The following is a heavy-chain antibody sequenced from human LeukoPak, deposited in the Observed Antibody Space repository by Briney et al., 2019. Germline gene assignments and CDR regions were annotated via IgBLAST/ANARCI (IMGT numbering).Heavy chain of an antibody. CDR1: GGTFSSYA. Sequence: SVKVSCKASGGTFSSYAISWVRQAPGQGLEWMGRIIPTLGIANYAQKFQGRVTITADKSTSTAYMELSSLRSEDTAVYYCARADSEDYYYGMDVWGQGTTVTVSS. CDR3: ARADSEDYYYGMDV. D-gene: IGHD4-11*01. J-gene: IGHJ6*02. CDR2: IIPTLGIA. V-gene: IGHV1-69*04.